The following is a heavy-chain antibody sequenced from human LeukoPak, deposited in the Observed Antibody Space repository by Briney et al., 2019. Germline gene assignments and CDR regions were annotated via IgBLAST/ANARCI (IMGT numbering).Heavy chain of an antibody. CDR3: ARGRVTMVRGVKKYYFDY. J-gene: IGHJ4*02. CDR2: MNPNSGNT. D-gene: IGHD3-10*01. CDR1: GYTFTSYD. V-gene: IGHV1-8*03. Sequence: ASVKVSCKASGYTFTSYDINWVRQATGQGLEWMGWMNPNSGNTGYAQKFQGRVTITRNTSISTAYMELSSLRSEDTAVYYCARGRVTMVRGVKKYYFDYWGQGTLVTVSS.